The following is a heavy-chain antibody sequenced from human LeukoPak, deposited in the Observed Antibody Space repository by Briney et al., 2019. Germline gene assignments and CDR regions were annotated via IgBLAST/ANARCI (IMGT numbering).Heavy chain of an antibody. J-gene: IGHJ4*02. V-gene: IGHV3-74*01. CDR2: IYGDGSFT. CDR3: AREWLMVRGVRDC. Sequence: GGSLRLSCAASGFTFSNFWMHWVRHAPGKGLVWVALIYGDGSFTRYADSVKGRFTISRDNAKNTVYLQMNSLRVEDTAVYYCAREWLMVRGVRDCWGQGTLVTVSS. CDR1: GFTFSNFW. D-gene: IGHD3-10*01.